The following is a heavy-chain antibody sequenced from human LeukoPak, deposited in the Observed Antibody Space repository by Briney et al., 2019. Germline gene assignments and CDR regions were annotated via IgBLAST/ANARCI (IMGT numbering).Heavy chain of an antibody. J-gene: IGHJ4*02. CDR3: AKERDYGPADY. V-gene: IGHV3-23*01. D-gene: IGHD4/OR15-4a*01. CDR1: GFIFNKHA. Sequence: PGGSLRLSCAASGFIFNKHAMSWVRQAPGKGLEWVSGLSGSGSSTDYADSVKGRFTVSRDNSKNTLFLQMNSLRAEDTVIYYCAKERDYGPADYWGQGTLVTVSS. CDR2: LSGSGSST.